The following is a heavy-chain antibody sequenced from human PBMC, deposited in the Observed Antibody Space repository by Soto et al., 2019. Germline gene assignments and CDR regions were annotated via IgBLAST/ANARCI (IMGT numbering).Heavy chain of an antibody. J-gene: IGHJ4*02. CDR2: ISYDGSNK. Sequence: QVQLVESGGGVVQPGRSLRLSCAASGFTFSSYGMHWVRQAPGKGLEWVAVISYDGSNKYYADSVKGRFTISRDNSKNTLYLQMNSLRAEDTAVYYCAKAERGRYCTNGVCYMEFDYWGQGTLVTVSS. V-gene: IGHV3-30*18. D-gene: IGHD2-8*01. CDR1: GFTFSSYG. CDR3: AKAERGRYCTNGVCYMEFDY.